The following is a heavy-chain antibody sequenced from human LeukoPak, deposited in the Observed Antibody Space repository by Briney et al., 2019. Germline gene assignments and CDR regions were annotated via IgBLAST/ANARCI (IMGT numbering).Heavy chain of an antibody. CDR1: GFTFSAYA. CDR3: ARGHEYRGYGQDY. Sequence: GGSLRLSCAASGFTFSAYAMHWVRQAPGKGLEYVSAIDSSGGSAYYADSVKGGFTISRDNSKNTLFLQMGSLRVEDMAVYYCARGHEYRGYGQDYWGQGTLVTVSS. V-gene: IGHV3-64*02. J-gene: IGHJ4*02. D-gene: IGHD5-12*01. CDR2: IDSSGGSA.